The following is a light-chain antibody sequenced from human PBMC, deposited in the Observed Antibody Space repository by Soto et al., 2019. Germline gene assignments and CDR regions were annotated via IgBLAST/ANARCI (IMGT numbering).Light chain of an antibody. CDR3: CSYTGANTWV. V-gene: IGLV2-14*01. CDR2: EVS. Sequence: QSALTQPASVSGSPGQSITISCTGTSSDVGGYNFVSWFQQHPGKAPKLLIFEVSDRPSGVSNRFSGSKSANTASLTISGLQAEDEADYYCCSYTGANTWVFGGGTKLTVL. CDR1: SSDVGGYNF. J-gene: IGLJ3*02.